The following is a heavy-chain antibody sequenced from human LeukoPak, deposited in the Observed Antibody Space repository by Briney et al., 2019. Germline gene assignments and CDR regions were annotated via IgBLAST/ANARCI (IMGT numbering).Heavy chain of an antibody. CDR1: GFTFSSYG. Sequence: GGYLRLSCAASGFTFSSYGMHWVRQAPGKGLEWVEVISYDGSNKYYADAVKGRFTIARDNSKNTLYLQMNSLRAEDTAVYYCATDEDSSGWPYYFDYWGQGTLVTVSS. V-gene: IGHV3-30*03. J-gene: IGHJ4*02. CDR3: ATDEDSSGWPYYFDY. CDR2: ISYDGSNK. D-gene: IGHD6-19*01.